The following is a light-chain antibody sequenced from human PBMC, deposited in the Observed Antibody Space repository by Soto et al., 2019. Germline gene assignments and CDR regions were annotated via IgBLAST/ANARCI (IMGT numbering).Light chain of an antibody. CDR2: NNS. CDR1: SSNIGAGYD. J-gene: IGLJ1*01. V-gene: IGLV1-40*01. CDR3: QSYDSTLSAV. Sequence: QSITISCTGSSSNIGAGYDVHWYQQPPGTAPKLLIYNNSNRPSGVPDRFSGSKSGTSASLATTGLQAEDEADYYCQSYDSTLSAVFGTGTKVTVL.